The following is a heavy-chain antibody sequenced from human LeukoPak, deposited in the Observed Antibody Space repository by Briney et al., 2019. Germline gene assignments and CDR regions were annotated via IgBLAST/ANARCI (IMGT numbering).Heavy chain of an antibody. CDR2: ITGSGTST. V-gene: IGHV3-23*01. CDR3: VIWGDYDVLTGYYVPDY. J-gene: IGHJ4*02. Sequence: GGSLRLSCVASGSTFSNYAMSWVRQAPGKGLEWVSAITGSGTSTYYADSLKGRFTISRDNSKNTVFLQMNSLRHEDTAIYYCVIWGDYDVLTGYYVPDYWGQGTLVTVSS. D-gene: IGHD3-9*01. CDR1: GSTFSNYA.